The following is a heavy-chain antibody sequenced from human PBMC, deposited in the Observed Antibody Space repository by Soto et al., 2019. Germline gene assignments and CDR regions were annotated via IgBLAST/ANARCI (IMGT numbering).Heavy chain of an antibody. CDR1: GFTFSSYS. D-gene: IGHD3-10*01. V-gene: IGHV3-21*01. Sequence: GGSLRLSCAASGFTFSSYSMTWVSLAPGKGLEWVSSISSSSSYIYYADSVKGRLTISRDNANNSLYLQMNSLRAEDTAVYYCARDSGYYYGSGSYYSDYWGQGTLVTVSS. CDR2: ISSSSSYI. CDR3: ARDSGYYYGSGSYYSDY. J-gene: IGHJ4*02.